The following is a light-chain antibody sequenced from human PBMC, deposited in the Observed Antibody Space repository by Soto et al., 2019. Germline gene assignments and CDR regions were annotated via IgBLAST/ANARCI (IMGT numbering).Light chain of an antibody. V-gene: IGKV3-11*01. CDR1: QSVRSY. CDR2: DAS. J-gene: IGKJ3*01. CDR3: KHCSYWPFT. Sequence: EIVLTQSPATLSLSPGERATLSCRASQSVRSYLAWYQQKPGQVPRLLIYDASKRATGIPARFSGSGSGTDFTLTISSLEPEGFGVYYCKHCSYWPFTCGPETKVDIK.